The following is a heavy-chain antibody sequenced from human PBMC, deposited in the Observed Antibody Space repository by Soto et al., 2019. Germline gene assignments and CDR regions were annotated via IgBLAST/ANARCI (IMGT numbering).Heavy chain of an antibody. V-gene: IGHV4-39*01. CDR2: IYYSGST. D-gene: IGHD3-22*01. CDR1: GGSISSSSYY. Sequence: QLQLQESGPGLVKPSETLSLTCTVSGGSISSSSYYWGWIRQPPGKGLEWIGSIYYSGSTYYNPSLKSRVTISVDTSKNQFSLKLSSVTAADTAVYYCARHRTYYYDSSGYYYTYYFDYWGQGTLVTVSS. CDR3: ARHRTYYYDSSGYYYTYYFDY. J-gene: IGHJ4*02.